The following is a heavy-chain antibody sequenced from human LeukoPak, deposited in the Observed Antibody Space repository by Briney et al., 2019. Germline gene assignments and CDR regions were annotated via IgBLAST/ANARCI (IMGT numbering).Heavy chain of an antibody. J-gene: IGHJ3*02. V-gene: IGHV5-51*01. Sequence: GESLKISCKGSGYSFTNFWIGWVRQMPGKGLEWMGIIYPGDSDTRYSPSFQGQVTISADKSISTAYLQWSSLKASDTAMYYCASPAYSGSYHDAFDIWGQGTMVTVSS. CDR1: GYSFTNFW. CDR3: ASPAYSGSYHDAFDI. D-gene: IGHD1-26*01. CDR2: IYPGDSDT.